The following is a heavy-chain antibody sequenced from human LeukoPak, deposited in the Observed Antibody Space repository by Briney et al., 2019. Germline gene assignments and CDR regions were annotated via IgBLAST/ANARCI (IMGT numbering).Heavy chain of an antibody. Sequence: ASVKVSCKASGYTFTSYYMHWVRQAPGQGLEWMGIINPSGGSTSYAQKFQGRVTMTRDTSISTAYMELSRLRSDDTAVYYCASTGAVVYYYYYMDVWGKGTTVTVSS. CDR3: ASTGAVVYYYYYMDV. CDR1: GYTFTSYY. V-gene: IGHV1-46*01. D-gene: IGHD2-21*01. J-gene: IGHJ6*03. CDR2: INPSGGST.